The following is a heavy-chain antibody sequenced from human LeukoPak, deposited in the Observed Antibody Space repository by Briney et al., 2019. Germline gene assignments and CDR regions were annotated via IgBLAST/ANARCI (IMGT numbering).Heavy chain of an antibody. J-gene: IGHJ4*02. CDR3: ARDGGGWAYDY. V-gene: IGHV4-61*08. D-gene: IGHD2-15*01. CDR2: IYYSGST. Sequence: SETLSLTCTVSGGSISSGGYYWSWIRQPPGKGLEWIGYIYYSGSTNYNPSLKSRVTISVDTSKNQFSLKLSSVTAADTAVYYCARDGGGWAYDYWGQGTLVTVSS. CDR1: GGSISSGGYY.